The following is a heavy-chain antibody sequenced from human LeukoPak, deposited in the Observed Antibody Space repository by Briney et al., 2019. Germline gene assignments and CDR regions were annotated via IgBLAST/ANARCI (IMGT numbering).Heavy chain of an antibody. J-gene: IGHJ6*03. CDR1: GYTFTGYY. CDR3: ARDWGFRELLSYYYYYMDV. D-gene: IGHD3-10*01. Sequence: ASVKVSCKASGYTFTGYYMRWVRQAPGQGLEWMGWINPNSGGTNYAQKFQGRVTMTRDTSISTAYMELSRLRSDDTAVYYCARDWGFRELLSYYYYYMDVWGKGTTVTVPS. CDR2: INPNSGGT. V-gene: IGHV1-2*02.